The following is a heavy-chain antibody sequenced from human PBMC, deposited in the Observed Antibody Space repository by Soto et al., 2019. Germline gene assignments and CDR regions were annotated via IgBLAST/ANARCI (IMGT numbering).Heavy chain of an antibody. CDR3: AHIPNYYQYDWFDP. CDR2: IYWDDDK. D-gene: IGHD3-16*01. Sequence: QITLKESGPTLVKPTQTLTLTCTFSGFSLTTRGVGVGWIRQPPGKALECLALIYWDDDKPYSPSLQSRLSTXKXTFXNQLVLTMTNVDPVDTATYYCAHIPNYYQYDWFDPWGQGTLVSVSS. V-gene: IGHV2-5*02. CDR1: GFSLTTRGVG. J-gene: IGHJ5*02.